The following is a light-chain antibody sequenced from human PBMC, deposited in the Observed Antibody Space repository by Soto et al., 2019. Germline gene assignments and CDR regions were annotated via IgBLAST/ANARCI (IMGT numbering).Light chain of an antibody. CDR3: AAWDDSLNGHVV. CDR2: SNN. J-gene: IGLJ2*01. CDR1: NPNIGKNT. Sequence: QAVLTQPTPASGTPRQRLSLSCSGNNPNIGKNTVNWYQQLPRTAPKLLIYSNNQRPSGVPERFSGSKSGTSASLAISGLQSEDEADYYCAAWDDSLNGHVVFGGGTKVTVL. V-gene: IGLV1-44*01.